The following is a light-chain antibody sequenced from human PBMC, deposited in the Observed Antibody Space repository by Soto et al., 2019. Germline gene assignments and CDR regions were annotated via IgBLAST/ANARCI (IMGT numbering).Light chain of an antibody. CDR2: RND. CDR1: SSNIGRNA. Sequence: QTVVTQPPSASGTPGQRVTISCSGSSSNIGRNAVSWYRQVPGTAPKLLMYRNDQRPSGVPDRFSGSKSGTSASLAISGLQSDDEAHYFCAAWDDSLRGVLFGGGTKLTVL. CDR3: AAWDDSLRGVL. V-gene: IGLV1-44*01. J-gene: IGLJ2*01.